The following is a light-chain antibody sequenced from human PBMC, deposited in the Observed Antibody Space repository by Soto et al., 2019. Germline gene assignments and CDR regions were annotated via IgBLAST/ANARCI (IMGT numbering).Light chain of an antibody. Sequence: ETVLTQSTGTLSLSPGERVTLSCRASQSVCSRCLAWYQQKPGQSPRLLIYGASSRATGIPDRFSGSGSGTDFTLTISRLEPEEFAVYYCQHYGTTPWTFGQGTKVGIK. CDR1: QSVCSRC. J-gene: IGKJ1*01. CDR2: GAS. V-gene: IGKV3-20*01. CDR3: QHYGTTPWT.